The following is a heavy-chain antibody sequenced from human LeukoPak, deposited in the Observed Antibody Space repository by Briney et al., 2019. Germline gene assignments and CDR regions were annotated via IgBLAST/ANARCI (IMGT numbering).Heavy chain of an antibody. V-gene: IGHV4-30-4*01. Sequence: PSETLSLTCTVSGGSISSGDYYWSWIRQPPGKGLEWIGYIYYSGSTYYNPSLKSRVTISVDTSKNQFSLKLSSVTAADTAVYYCARGSRPVRHFWSGPPGYYYGMDVWGQGTTVTVSS. D-gene: IGHD3-3*02. CDR1: GGSISSGDYY. CDR2: IYYSGST. J-gene: IGHJ6*02. CDR3: ARGSRPVRHFWSGPPGYYYGMDV.